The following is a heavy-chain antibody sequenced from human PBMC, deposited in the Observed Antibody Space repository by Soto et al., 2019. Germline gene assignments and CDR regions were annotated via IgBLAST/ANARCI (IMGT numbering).Heavy chain of an antibody. D-gene: IGHD3-3*01. V-gene: IGHV3-73*01. CDR2: IRTKANSYAT. CDR1: GFSFSGSA. CDR3: TSPQVNTFRPFLG. J-gene: IGHJ4*02. Sequence: PGGSLRLSCAASGFSFSGSAVHWVRQASGKGLEWIGRIRTKANSYATTYAASVKGRFTISRDDSENTAFLQMNSLNTEDTAVYYCTSPQVNTFRPFLGGGQETLVPFSS.